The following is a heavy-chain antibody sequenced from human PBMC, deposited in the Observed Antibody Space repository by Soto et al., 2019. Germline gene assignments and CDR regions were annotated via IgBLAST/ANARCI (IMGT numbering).Heavy chain of an antibody. CDR3: AKEGSDYDILTGSGYYGMDV. Sequence: GGSLRFSCAASGFTFSSYGMHWVRQAPGKGLEWVAVISYDGSNKYYAESVKGRFTISRDNSKNSLYLQMNSLRAEDTAVYYCAKEGSDYDILTGSGYYGMDVWGQGT. J-gene: IGHJ6*02. V-gene: IGHV3-30*18. D-gene: IGHD3-9*01. CDR2: ISYDGSNK. CDR1: GFTFSSYG.